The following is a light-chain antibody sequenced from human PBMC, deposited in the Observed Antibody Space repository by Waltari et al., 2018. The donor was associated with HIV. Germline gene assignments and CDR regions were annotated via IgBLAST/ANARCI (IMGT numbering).Light chain of an antibody. CDR2: DAS. CDR3: QHYNNWPPLT. V-gene: IGKV3-15*01. J-gene: IGKJ4*01. Sequence: EIVMTQSPVTLSVSPGERATLSCRASQSVSSNLAWYQQKPGQAPRLLIYDASTRATGIPARFSGSGSGTEFTLTISSLQSEDFAIYYCQHYNNWPPLTFGGGTKVEIK. CDR1: QSVSSN.